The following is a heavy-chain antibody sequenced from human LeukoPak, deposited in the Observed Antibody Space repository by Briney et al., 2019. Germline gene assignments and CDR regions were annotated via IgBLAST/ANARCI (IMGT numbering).Heavy chain of an antibody. D-gene: IGHD3-3*01. CDR1: GFTFSSYS. CDR3: ATTYYDFWSGYYMMAY. J-gene: IGHJ4*02. V-gene: IGHV3-48*02. Sequence: GGSLRLSCAASGFTFSSYSMNWVRQAPGKGLEWVSYISSSSSTIYYADSVKGRFTISRDNAKNSLYLQMNSLRDEDTAVYYCATTYYDFWSGYYMMAYWGQGTLVTVSS. CDR2: ISSSSSTI.